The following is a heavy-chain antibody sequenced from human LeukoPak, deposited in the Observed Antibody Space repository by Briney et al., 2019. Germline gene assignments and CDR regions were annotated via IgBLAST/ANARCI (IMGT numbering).Heavy chain of an antibody. Sequence: ASVKVSCKASGYTFTGYYMHWVRQAPGQGLEWMGWINPNSGGTNYAQKFQGRVTMTRDTSISTAYMELSRLRSDDTAVYYCARDLGVAVRPFSLFYWGQGTLVTVSS. V-gene: IGHV1-2*02. D-gene: IGHD6-6*01. CDR2: INPNSGGT. J-gene: IGHJ4*02. CDR3: ARDLGVAVRPFSLFY. CDR1: GYTFTGYY.